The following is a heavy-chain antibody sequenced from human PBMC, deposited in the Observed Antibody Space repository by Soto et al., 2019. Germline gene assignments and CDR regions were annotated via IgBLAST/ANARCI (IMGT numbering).Heavy chain of an antibody. D-gene: IGHD3-9*01. CDR3: ANLTDYYGPRSLHAP. J-gene: IGHJ1*01. CDR2: ISGSGGST. V-gene: IGHV3-23*01. Sequence: GGSLRLTCAASGFTFSSYAMSWVRQAPGKGLEWVSAISGSGGSTYYADSVKGRFTISRDNSKNTLYLQMNSLRAEDTAVYYCANLTDYYGPRSLHAPCGQGSLVPGSS. CDR1: GFTFSSYA.